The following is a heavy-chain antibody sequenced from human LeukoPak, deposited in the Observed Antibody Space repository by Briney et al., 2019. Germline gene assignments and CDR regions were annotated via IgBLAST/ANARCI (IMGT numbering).Heavy chain of an antibody. D-gene: IGHD6-13*01. CDR3: ARHLGSSSPRHFDY. J-gene: IGHJ4*02. Sequence: PSETLSLTCTVSGGSISSYYWSWIRQPPGKGLEWIGYIYYSGSTNYNPSLKSRVTISVDTSKNQFSLKLSSVTAADTAVYYCARHLGSSSPRHFDYWGQGALGTVSS. CDR1: GGSISSYY. CDR2: IYYSGST. V-gene: IGHV4-59*08.